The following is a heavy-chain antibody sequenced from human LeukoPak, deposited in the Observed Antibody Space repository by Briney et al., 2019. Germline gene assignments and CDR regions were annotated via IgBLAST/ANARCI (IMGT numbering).Heavy chain of an antibody. CDR3: ARDPPDY. Sequence: GGSLRLSCAASGVIFSDYYMSWIRQAPGKGLEWVSYISDSSTSTNYADSVKGRFTISRDNAKNSLYLQMNSLRAEDTALYYCARDPPDYWGQGTLVTVSS. CDR1: GVIFSDYY. CDR2: ISDSSTST. V-gene: IGHV3-11*05. J-gene: IGHJ4*02. D-gene: IGHD1-14*01.